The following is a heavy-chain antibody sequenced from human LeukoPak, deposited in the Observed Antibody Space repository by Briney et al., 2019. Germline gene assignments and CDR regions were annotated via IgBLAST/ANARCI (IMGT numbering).Heavy chain of an antibody. CDR1: GYTFTSYS. CDR3: ARDPGYSGYDYVDGDY. Sequence: GASVKVSCKASGYTFTSYSIHWVRQAPGQGLEWMGWINPNSGGTNYAQKFQGRVTMTRDTSISTAYMELSRLRSDDTAVYYCARDPGYSGYDYVDGDYWGQGTLVTVSS. J-gene: IGHJ4*02. CDR2: INPNSGGT. V-gene: IGHV1-2*02. D-gene: IGHD5-12*01.